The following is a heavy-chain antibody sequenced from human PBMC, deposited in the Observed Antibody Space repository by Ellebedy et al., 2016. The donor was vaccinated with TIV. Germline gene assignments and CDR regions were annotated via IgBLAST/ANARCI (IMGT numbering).Heavy chain of an antibody. V-gene: IGHV3-73*01. D-gene: IGHD4-17*01. J-gene: IGHJ4*02. Sequence: AASVKGRFSISRDDSKNTAYLQMNSLKIEDTAVYYCTRRDDYGDPRFDYWGQGILVTVSS. CDR3: TRRDDYGDPRFDY.